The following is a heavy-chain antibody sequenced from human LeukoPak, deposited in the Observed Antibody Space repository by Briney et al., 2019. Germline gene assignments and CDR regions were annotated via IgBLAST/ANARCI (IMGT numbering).Heavy chain of an antibody. CDR2: INPNSGGT. V-gene: IGHV1-2*02. J-gene: IGHJ3*02. Sequence: ASVKVSCKTSGYTFVAHYIHWVRQAPGQGLEWMGWINPNSGGTNYAQKFQGRVTMTRDTSISTAYMELSRLRSDDTAVYYCARQARGAFDIWGQGTMVTVSS. D-gene: IGHD3-10*01. CDR3: ARQARGAFDI. CDR1: GYTFVAHY.